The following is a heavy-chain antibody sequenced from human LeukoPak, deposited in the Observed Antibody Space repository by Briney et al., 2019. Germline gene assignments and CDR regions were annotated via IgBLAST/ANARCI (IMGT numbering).Heavy chain of an antibody. CDR2: IYHSGST. CDR3: ARGGYLKGYYYYYGMDV. V-gene: IGHV4-4*02. J-gene: IGHJ6*02. Sequence: SGTLSLTCAVSGGSISSSNWWSWVRQPPGKGLEWIGEIYHSGSTNYNPPLKSRVTISVDKSKNQFSLKLSSVTAADTAVYYCARGGYLKGYYYYYGMDVWGQGTTVTVSS. D-gene: IGHD1-1*01. CDR1: GGSISSSNW.